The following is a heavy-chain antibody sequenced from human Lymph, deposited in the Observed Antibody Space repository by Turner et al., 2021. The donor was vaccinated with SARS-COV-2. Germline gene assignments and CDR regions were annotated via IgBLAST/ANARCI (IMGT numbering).Heavy chain of an antibody. J-gene: IGHJ6*02. D-gene: IGHD3-10*01. CDR1: GFTFSTYA. V-gene: IGHV3-30*04. CDR3: ARYGSGGYFYYGMDV. Sequence: QVQLVEPGGGVVQPGRSLGHSCTTSGFTFSTYAICWVRQAPGKGLEWVAGISYYKSNKYYADSVKGRFTITRDNSKNTLYLQMNSLRAEDTAVYYCARYGSGGYFYYGMDVWGQGTTVTVSS. CDR2: ISYYKSNK.